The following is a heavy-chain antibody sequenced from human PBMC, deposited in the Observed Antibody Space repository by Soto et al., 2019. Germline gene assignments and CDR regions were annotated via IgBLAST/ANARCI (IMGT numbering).Heavy chain of an antibody. CDR1: GGSVSSGSYY. J-gene: IGHJ6*02. V-gene: IGHV4-61*01. Sequence: SETLSLTCTVSGGSVSSGSYYWSWIRQPPGQGLEWIGYIYYSGSTHYNPSLKSRVTISVDTSKNQFSRKLSSLTAADTAVYYCARDPVVAARPYYSYVMDVWGQGTTVTVSS. D-gene: IGHD6-6*01. CDR2: IYYSGST. CDR3: ARDPVVAARPYYSYVMDV.